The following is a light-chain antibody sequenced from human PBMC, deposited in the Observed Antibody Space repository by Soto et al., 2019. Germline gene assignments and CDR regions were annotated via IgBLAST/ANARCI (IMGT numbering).Light chain of an antibody. J-gene: IGKJ1*01. CDR2: KAS. V-gene: IGKV1-5*03. CDR1: QSISSW. Sequence: DIQMTQSPSTLSASVLDIVTITCRASQSISSWLAWYQQRPGKSPKLLIYKASNLESGVPSRFSGSGSGTEFTLTISSLQPDDSATYYCQQYNSTFGQGTKWIS. CDR3: QQYNST.